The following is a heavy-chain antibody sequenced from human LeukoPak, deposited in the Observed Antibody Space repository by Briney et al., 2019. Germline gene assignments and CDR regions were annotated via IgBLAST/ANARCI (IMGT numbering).Heavy chain of an antibody. J-gene: IGHJ6*02. CDR3: ARDPVTIFGAYYYYGMDV. D-gene: IGHD3-3*01. CDR1: GGTFSNYA. Sequence: ASVKVSCKASGGTFSNYAISWVRQAPGQGLEWMGGIIPIFGTANYAQKFQGRVTITADESTSTAYMELSSLRSEDTAVYYCARDPVTIFGAYYYYGMDVWGQGTTVTVSS. V-gene: IGHV1-69*01. CDR2: IIPIFGTA.